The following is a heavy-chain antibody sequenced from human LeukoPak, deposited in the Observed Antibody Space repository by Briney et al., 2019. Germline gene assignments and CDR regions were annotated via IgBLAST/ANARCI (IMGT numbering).Heavy chain of an antibody. Sequence: ASVKVSCKASGYTFTSYYMHWVRQAPGQGLEWMGIINPSGGSTSYAQKFQGRVTMTRDTSTSTVYMELSSLRSEDTAVCYCARSIAAAGSLPNWGQGTLVTVSS. V-gene: IGHV1-46*01. CDR2: INPSGGST. CDR3: ARSIAAAGSLPN. D-gene: IGHD6-13*01. CDR1: GYTFTSYY. J-gene: IGHJ4*02.